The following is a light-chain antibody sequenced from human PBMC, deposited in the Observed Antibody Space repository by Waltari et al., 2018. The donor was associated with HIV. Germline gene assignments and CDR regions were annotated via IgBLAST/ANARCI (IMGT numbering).Light chain of an antibody. Sequence: QSVLTQPPSASGTPGQRVTISCSGGNSNTGSNTVNWYPQLPGTAPNLLIYSDNQRPSGGPDRISGAKSGTSASLAISGLQSEDEADYYCATWDDSLGTYVFGTATKVTVL. CDR2: SDN. CDR1: NSNTGSNT. J-gene: IGLJ1*01. CDR3: ATWDDSLGTYV. V-gene: IGLV1-44*01.